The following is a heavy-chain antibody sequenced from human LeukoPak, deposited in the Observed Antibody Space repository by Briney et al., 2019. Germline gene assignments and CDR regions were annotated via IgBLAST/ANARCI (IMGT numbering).Heavy chain of an antibody. Sequence: GGSLRLSCAASGFTFSSYWMSWVRQAPGKGLEWVANIKQDGSEKYYVDSVKGRFTISRDNAKNSLYLQMNSLRAEDTAVYYCARDAYCGGDCYDRYFQHWGQGTLVTVSS. CDR2: IKQDGSEK. CDR1: GFTFSSYW. CDR3: ARDAYCGGDCYDRYFQH. D-gene: IGHD2-21*02. V-gene: IGHV3-7*03. J-gene: IGHJ1*01.